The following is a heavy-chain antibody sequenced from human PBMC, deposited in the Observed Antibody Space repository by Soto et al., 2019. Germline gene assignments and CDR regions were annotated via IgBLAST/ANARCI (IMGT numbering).Heavy chain of an antibody. J-gene: IGHJ3*02. CDR3: ARDFLGGIAAAGAYDAFDI. CDR1: GGSISSSSYY. D-gene: IGHD6-13*01. V-gene: IGHV4-39*02. Sequence: SETLSLTCTVSGGSISSSSYYRGWIRQPPGKGLEWIGSIYYSGSTYYNPSLKSRVTISVDTSKNQFSLKLSSVTAADTAVYYCARDFLGGIAAAGAYDAFDIWGQGTMVTVS. CDR2: IYYSGST.